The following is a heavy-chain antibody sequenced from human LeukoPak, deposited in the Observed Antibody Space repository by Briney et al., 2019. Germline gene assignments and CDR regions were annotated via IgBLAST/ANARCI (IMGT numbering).Heavy chain of an antibody. D-gene: IGHD6-19*01. CDR2: IYYSGST. CDR1: GGSISSSSYY. Sequence: KPSETLSLTCTGSGGSISSSSYYWSWIRQPPGKGLEWIGYIYYSGSTNYNPSLKSRVTISVDTSKNQFSLKLSSVTAADTAVYYCASAEFTSGSVDYWGQGTLVTVSS. CDR3: ASAEFTSGSVDY. V-gene: IGHV4-61*05. J-gene: IGHJ4*02.